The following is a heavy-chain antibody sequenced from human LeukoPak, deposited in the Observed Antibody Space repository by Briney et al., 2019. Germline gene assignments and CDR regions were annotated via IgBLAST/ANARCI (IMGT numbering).Heavy chain of an antibody. V-gene: IGHV3-11*04. CDR2: ISKNGKTI. CDR1: GFTFSDYY. J-gene: IGHJ6*03. D-gene: IGHD1-26*01. CDR3: ARRVVPAVQAWELLRSLPLYYMDV. Sequence: GGSLRLSCAASGFTFSDYYMSWIRQAPGKGLEWLSYISKNGKTIYYADSVKGRFTISRDNAKNSLYLQMNSLRAEDTAVYYCARRVVPAVQAWELLRSLPLYYMDVWGKGTTVTVSS.